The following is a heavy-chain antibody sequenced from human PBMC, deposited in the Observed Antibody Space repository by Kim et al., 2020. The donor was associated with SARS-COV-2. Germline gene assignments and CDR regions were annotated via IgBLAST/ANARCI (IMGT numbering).Heavy chain of an antibody. CDR1: GGSISSYY. J-gene: IGHJ5*02. D-gene: IGHD6-13*01. Sequence: SETLSLTCTVSGGSISSYYWSWIRQPPGKGLEWIGSIYYSGSTNYNPSLKSRVTISVDTSKNQFFLKLSSVTAADTAVYYCARDVGIAAAGIVYNCCDPGGQGTLLTVSS. CDR3: ARDVGIAAAGIVYNCCDP. CDR2: IYYSGST. V-gene: IGHV4-59*01.